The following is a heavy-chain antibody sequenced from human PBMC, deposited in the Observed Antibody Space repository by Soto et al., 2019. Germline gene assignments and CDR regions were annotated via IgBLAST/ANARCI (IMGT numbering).Heavy chain of an antibody. D-gene: IGHD2-15*01. V-gene: IGHV6-1*01. CDR1: GDTVSSNSFA. J-gene: IGHJ6*02. Sequence: SQTLALPCVCSGDTVSSNSFAWNLVRQSPSRGLEWLGRTYYRSRWYSDYAVSVRSRIDINADTSKNQVSLQLNSVTPEDTAVYYCARSEEDSDYYYYGMDVWGQGTTVTVSS. CDR3: ARSEEDSDYYYYGMDV. CDR2: TYYRSRWYS.